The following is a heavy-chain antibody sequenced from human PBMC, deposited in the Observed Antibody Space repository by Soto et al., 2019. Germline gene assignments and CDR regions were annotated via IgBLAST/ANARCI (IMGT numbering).Heavy chain of an antibody. CDR2: ISWNSGSI. J-gene: IGHJ4*02. CDR3: AKGASRAVAGTMGGYDVDC. D-gene: IGHD6-19*01. V-gene: IGHV3-9*01. Sequence: EVQLVESGGGLVQPGRSLRLSCAASGFTFDDYAMHWVRQAPGKGLEWVSGISWNSGSIGYADSVKGRFTISRDNAKNSLYRRLNSLRAEDTALYYWAKGASRAVAGTMGGYDVDCWGRGTMVTVSS. CDR1: GFTFDDYA.